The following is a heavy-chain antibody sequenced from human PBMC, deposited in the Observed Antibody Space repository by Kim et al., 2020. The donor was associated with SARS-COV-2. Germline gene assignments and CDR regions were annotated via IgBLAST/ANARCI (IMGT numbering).Heavy chain of an antibody. CDR3: AAAPWGPFDF. CDR2: VNGDGGDA. Sequence: GGSLRLSCAASGFTFNAHWMNWVRQAPGKGLVWVSCVNGDGGDAGYADSVKGRFTISRDNAKNTLFLQMDSLSAEDTALYYCAAAPWGPFDFWGRGALVTVSS. D-gene: IGHD3-16*01. V-gene: IGHV3-74*01. CDR1: GFTFNAHW. J-gene: IGHJ4*02.